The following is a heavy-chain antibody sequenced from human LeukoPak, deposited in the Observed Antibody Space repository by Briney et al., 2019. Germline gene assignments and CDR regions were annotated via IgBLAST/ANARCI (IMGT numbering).Heavy chain of an antibody. D-gene: IGHD3-10*01. Sequence: SGTLSLTCAVSGGSISSSNWWSWVRQPPGKGLEWIGEIYHSGSTNYNPSLKSRVTISVDKSKNQFSLKLSSVTAADTAVYYCARASYYFGSGSYFFNWGQGTLVTVSS. CDR2: IYHSGST. V-gene: IGHV4-4*02. J-gene: IGHJ4*02. CDR1: GGSISSSNW. CDR3: ARASYYFGSGSYFFN.